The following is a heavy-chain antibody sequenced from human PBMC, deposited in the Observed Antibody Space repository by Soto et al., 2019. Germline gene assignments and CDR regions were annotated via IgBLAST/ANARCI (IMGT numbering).Heavy chain of an antibody. CDR3: ARSANPIRIFGVVIIGNWFDP. Sequence: PSETLSLTCTVSGGSISSYYWSWIRQPPGKGLEWIGYIYYSGSTNYNPSLKSRVTISVDTSKSQFSLKLSSVTAADTAVYYCARSANPIRIFGVVIIGNWFDPWGQGTLVTVSS. V-gene: IGHV4-59*01. CDR2: IYYSGST. CDR1: GGSISSYY. D-gene: IGHD3-3*01. J-gene: IGHJ5*02.